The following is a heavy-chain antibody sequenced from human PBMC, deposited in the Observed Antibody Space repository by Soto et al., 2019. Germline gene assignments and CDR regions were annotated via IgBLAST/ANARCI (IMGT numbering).Heavy chain of an antibody. J-gene: IGHJ5*02. D-gene: IGHD3-10*01. CDR3: ARRSYGSGVDL. CDR2: IFYSGGT. CDR1: GGSISSSGHY. V-gene: IGHV4-39*01. Sequence: QLQLQESGPGLVKPSEALSLTCTVSGGSISSSGHYWGWIRQTPGKGLEWIGNIFYSGGTHYNASFRSRVSISVDSSKNQLSLKVTSVTAAVTAVYYCARRSYGSGVDLWGRGTLVTGSS.